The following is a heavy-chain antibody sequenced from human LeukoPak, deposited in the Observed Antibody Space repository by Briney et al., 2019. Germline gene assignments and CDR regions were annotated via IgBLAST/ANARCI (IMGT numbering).Heavy chain of an antibody. Sequence: PSETLSLTCTVSGGSISSYYWSWIRQPPGKGLEWIGEINHSGSTNYNPSLKSRVTISVDTSKNQFSLKLSSVTAADTAVYYCAREGGLSGSATPPHLGYWGQGTLVTVSS. D-gene: IGHD1-26*01. CDR3: AREGGLSGSATPPHLGY. V-gene: IGHV4-34*01. J-gene: IGHJ4*02. CDR1: GGSISSYY. CDR2: INHSGST.